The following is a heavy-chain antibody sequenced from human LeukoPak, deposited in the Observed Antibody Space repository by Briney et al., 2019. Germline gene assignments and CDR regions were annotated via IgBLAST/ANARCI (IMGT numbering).Heavy chain of an antibody. V-gene: IGHV3-7*01. Sequence: GGSLRLSCEASGFTFNSYWMNWVRQAPGKGLEWVANIKQDGSEKYYVDSVKGRFTISRDNAKNSLYLQMNSLRAEDTAVYYCAKPITISGATDAFDIWGQGTMVTVSS. CDR3: AKPITISGATDAFDI. D-gene: IGHD3-3*01. J-gene: IGHJ3*02. CDR2: IKQDGSEK. CDR1: GFTFNSYW.